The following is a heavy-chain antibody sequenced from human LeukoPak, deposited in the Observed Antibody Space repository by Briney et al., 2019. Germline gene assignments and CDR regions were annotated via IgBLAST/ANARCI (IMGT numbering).Heavy chain of an antibody. CDR2: INSDGSST. CDR3: ARGPGYSYGYRAWFDP. J-gene: IGHJ5*02. Sequence: GGSLRLSCAASGFTFSSYWMHWVRQAPGKGLVWVSRINSDGSSTSYADSVKGRFTISRDNAKNTLYLQMNSLRAEDTAVYYCARGPGYSYGYRAWFDPWGQGTLVTVSS. V-gene: IGHV3-74*01. D-gene: IGHD5-18*01. CDR1: GFTFSSYW.